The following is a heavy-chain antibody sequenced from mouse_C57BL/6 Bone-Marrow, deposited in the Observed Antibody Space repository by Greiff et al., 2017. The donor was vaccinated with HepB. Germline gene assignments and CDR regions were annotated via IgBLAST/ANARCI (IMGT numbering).Heavy chain of an antibody. CDR1: GFTFTDYY. J-gene: IGHJ4*01. Sequence: EVQVVESGGGLVQPGGSLSLSCAASGFTFTDYYMSWVRQPPGKALEWLGFIRNKANGYTTEYSASVKGRFTISRDNSQSILYLQMNALRAEDSATYYCASSKRHYAMDYWGQGTSVTVSS. CDR2: IRNKANGYTT. CDR3: ASSKRHYAMDY. V-gene: IGHV7-3*01.